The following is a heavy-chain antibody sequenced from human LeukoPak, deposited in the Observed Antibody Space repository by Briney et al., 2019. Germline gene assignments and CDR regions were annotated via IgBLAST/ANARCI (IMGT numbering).Heavy chain of an antibody. CDR1: GGSFSGYY. J-gene: IGHJ4*02. Sequence: TSETLSLTCAVYGGSFSGYYWSWIRQPPGKGLEWIGEINHSGSTNYNPSLKSRVTISVDTSKNQFSLKLSSVTAADTAVYYCARLPPTYYYDSSGYYYRDYWGQGTLVTVSS. CDR3: ARLPPTYYYDSSGYYYRDY. D-gene: IGHD3-22*01. V-gene: IGHV4-34*01. CDR2: INHSGST.